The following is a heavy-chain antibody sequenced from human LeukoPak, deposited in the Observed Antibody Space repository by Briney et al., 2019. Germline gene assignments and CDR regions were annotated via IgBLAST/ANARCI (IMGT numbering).Heavy chain of an antibody. Sequence: GGSLRLSCTASGFTFSDYYMPWIRQAPGKGLEWISYMSSSGDTIYYADSVKGRFAISRDNAKNSLYPQMNSLRAEDTAVYYCARRGREGAFDIWGQGTMVTVSS. V-gene: IGHV3-11*04. CDR3: ARRGREGAFDI. J-gene: IGHJ3*02. CDR1: GFTFSDYY. CDR2: MSSSGDTI. D-gene: IGHD1-26*01.